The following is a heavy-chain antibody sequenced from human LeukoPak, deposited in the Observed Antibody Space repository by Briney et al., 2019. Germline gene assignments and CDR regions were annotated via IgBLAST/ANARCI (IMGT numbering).Heavy chain of an antibody. V-gene: IGHV4-59*08. D-gene: IGHD2/OR15-2a*01. CDR2: IYYSGST. CDR3: ARRLRLKNPGGDAFDI. Sequence: SEALSLTCTVSGGSISSYYWSWIRQPPGKGLEWIGYIYYSGSTNYNPSLKSRVAISVDTSKNQFSLKLSSVTAADTAVYYCARRLRLKNPGGDAFDIWGQGTVVTVSS. J-gene: IGHJ3*02. CDR1: GGSISSYY.